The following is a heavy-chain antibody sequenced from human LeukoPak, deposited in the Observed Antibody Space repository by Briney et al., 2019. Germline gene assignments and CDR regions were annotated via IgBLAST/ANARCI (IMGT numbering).Heavy chain of an antibody. CDR3: ARYFHGGYDYPRWLVLPLYYFDY. Sequence: PSETLSLTCTVSGGFISSYYWSWIRQPPGKGLEWIVYIYYSGSTNYNPSLKSRVTISVDTSKNQFSLKLSSVTAADTAVYYCARYFHGGYDYPRWLVLPLYYFDYWGQGTLVTVSS. D-gene: IGHD5-12*01. CDR2: IYYSGST. J-gene: IGHJ4*02. CDR1: GGFISSYY. V-gene: IGHV4-59*01.